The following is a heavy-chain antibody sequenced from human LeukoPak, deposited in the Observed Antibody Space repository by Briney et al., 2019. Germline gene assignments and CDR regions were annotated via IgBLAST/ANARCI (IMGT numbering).Heavy chain of an antibody. CDR3: AREKVVIAATHYYGLDV. V-gene: IGHV6-1*01. CDR1: GDRVSTNNAA. Sequence: SQTLSLTCAISGDRVSTNNAAWSWIRQSPSRALEWLGRTYYRSKRYNYYAGSVKSRIIFNPDTSKNQFSLQLNSVTPEDTAVYYCAREKVVIAATHYYGLDVWGQGTTVTVSS. CDR2: TYYRSKRYN. J-gene: IGHJ6*02. D-gene: IGHD2-15*01.